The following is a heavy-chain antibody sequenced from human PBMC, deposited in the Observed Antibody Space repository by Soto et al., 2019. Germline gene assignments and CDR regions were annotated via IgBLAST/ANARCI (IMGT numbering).Heavy chain of an antibody. D-gene: IGHD6-13*01. V-gene: IGHV1-46*03. Sequence: GASVKVSCKASGYTFTSYGMHWVRQAPGQGLEWMGIIKPSGGSTSYAQKFQGRVTMTMDTSTSTVYMELCSLRSEDTAVYYCARVGIAAAGPQVAFDIWGQGTMVTVSS. J-gene: IGHJ3*02. CDR2: IKPSGGST. CDR3: ARVGIAAAGPQVAFDI. CDR1: GYTFTSYG.